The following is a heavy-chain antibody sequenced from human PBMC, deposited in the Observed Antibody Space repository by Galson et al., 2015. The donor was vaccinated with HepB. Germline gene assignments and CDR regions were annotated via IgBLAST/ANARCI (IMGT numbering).Heavy chain of an antibody. CDR3: AALPTGEY. Sequence: SLRLSCAASGFTVSRNYMSWVRQAPGKGLVWVSVMYSGGSTYHANSVEGRFTMSRDNSKNTVYLQMNGLRAEDTAVYYCAALPTGEYWGQGTLVIVPS. D-gene: IGHD7-27*01. CDR1: GFTVSRNY. CDR2: MYSGGST. J-gene: IGHJ4*02. V-gene: IGHV3-53*01.